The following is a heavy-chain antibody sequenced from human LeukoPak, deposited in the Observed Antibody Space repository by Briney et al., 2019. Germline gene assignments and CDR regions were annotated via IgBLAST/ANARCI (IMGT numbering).Heavy chain of an antibody. CDR2: IYTSGGT. Sequence: SETLSLTCTVSGGSIRSYYWNWVRRPAGKGLEWIGRIYTSGGTNYNPSLKSRVTMSVDTSKNQFSLKLSSVTAADTAVYYCARDRRDTSMVWDYWGQGTLVTVSS. CDR1: GGSIRSYY. CDR3: ARDRRDTSMVWDY. J-gene: IGHJ4*02. V-gene: IGHV4-4*07. D-gene: IGHD5-18*01.